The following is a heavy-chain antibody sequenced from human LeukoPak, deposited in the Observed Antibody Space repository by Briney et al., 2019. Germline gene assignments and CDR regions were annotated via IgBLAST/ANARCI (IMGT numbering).Heavy chain of an antibody. Sequence: ASVKVSCKASGYTFTGYYMHWVRQAPGQGLEWMGWINPNSGGTNYAQKFQGRVTMTRDTSISTAYMELSRLRSDDTAVYYCAKDNIDILVVPDAYFDYWGQGTLVTVSS. CDR2: INPNSGGT. J-gene: IGHJ4*02. V-gene: IGHV1-2*02. CDR3: AKDNIDILVVPDAYFDY. D-gene: IGHD2-2*01. CDR1: GYTFTGYY.